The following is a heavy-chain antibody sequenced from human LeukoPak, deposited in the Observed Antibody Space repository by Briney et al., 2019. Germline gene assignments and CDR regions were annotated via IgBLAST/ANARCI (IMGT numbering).Heavy chain of an antibody. D-gene: IGHD3-9*01. CDR1: GFTFSSYG. CDR3: AKGVRYFDWLLSNYFDY. CDR2: ISYDGSNK. V-gene: IGHV3-30*18. J-gene: IGHJ4*02. Sequence: GGSLRLPCAASGFTFSSYGMHWVRQAPGKGLEWVAVISYDGSNKYYADSVKGRFTISRDNSKNTLYLQMNSLRAEDTAVYYCAKGVRYFDWLLSNYFDYWGQGTLVTVSS.